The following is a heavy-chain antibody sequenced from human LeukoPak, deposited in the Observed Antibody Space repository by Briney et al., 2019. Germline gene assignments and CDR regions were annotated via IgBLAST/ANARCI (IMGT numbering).Heavy chain of an antibody. CDR1: GGTFSSYA. CDR2: IIPIFGTA. CDR3: ARGRDTAMVIDY. Sequence: SVKVSCKASGGTFSSYAISWVRQAPGQGLERMGGIIPIFGTANYAQKFQGRVTITADESTSTAYMELSSLRSEDTAVYYCARGRDTAMVIDYWGQGTLVTVSS. J-gene: IGHJ4*02. V-gene: IGHV1-69*13. D-gene: IGHD5-18*01.